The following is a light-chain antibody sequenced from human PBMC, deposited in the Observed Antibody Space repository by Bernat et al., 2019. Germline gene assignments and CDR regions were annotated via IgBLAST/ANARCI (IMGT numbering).Light chain of an antibody. CDR2: DVS. Sequence: EVVLTQSPATLSLSPGETATLSCRASQSVNTYLACYQQKPGQAPRLPIYDVSYRATGIPGRFSGSGSGTDFTPTVSSLEAEDFAMDYCQQRSDWITFGQGTRLGI. V-gene: IGKV3-11*01. CDR3: QQRSDWIT. J-gene: IGKJ5*01. CDR1: QSVNTY.